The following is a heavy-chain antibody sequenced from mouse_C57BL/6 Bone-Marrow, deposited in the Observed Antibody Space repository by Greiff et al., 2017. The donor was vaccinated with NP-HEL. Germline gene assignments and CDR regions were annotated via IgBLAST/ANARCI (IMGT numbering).Heavy chain of an antibody. CDR3: ARPGYGNPTFDY. D-gene: IGHD1-1*01. Sequence: LQESGAELVKPGASVKMSCKASGYTFTSYWITWVKQRPGQGLEWIGDIYPGSGSTNYNEKFKSKATLTVDTSSSTAYMQLSSLTSEDSAVYYCARPGYGNPTFDYWGQGTTLTVSS. CDR1: GYTFTSYW. J-gene: IGHJ2*01. V-gene: IGHV1-55*01. CDR2: IYPGSGST.